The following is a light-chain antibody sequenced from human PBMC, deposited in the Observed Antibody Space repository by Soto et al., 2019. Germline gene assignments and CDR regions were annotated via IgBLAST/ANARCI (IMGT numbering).Light chain of an antibody. J-gene: IGLJ2*01. CDR3: CSYAGSSPYVV. CDR1: SSDVGSYNL. CDR2: EGS. Sequence: QSVLTQPASVSGSPGQSITISCTGTSSDVGSYNLVSWYQQHPGKAPKLMIYEGSKRPSGVSNRFSGSKSGNTASLTISGLQAEDGADYYCCSYAGSSPYVVFGGGTQLTVL. V-gene: IGLV2-23*01.